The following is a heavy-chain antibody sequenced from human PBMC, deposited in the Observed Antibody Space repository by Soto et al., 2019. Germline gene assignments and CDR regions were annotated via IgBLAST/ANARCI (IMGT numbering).Heavy chain of an antibody. CDR1: GGSFSSYA. V-gene: IGHV1-69*13. CDR3: ARTGYSSSWGILRYYGMDV. CDR2: IIPIFGTA. D-gene: IGHD6-13*01. J-gene: IGHJ6*02. Sequence: SVEVSCQDSGGSFSSYASSWVRQAHGQGLELLGGIIPIFGTANYAQKFQGRVAITADESTSTAYMELSSLRSEDTAVYYCARTGYSSSWGILRYYGMDVWGQGTTVTVAS.